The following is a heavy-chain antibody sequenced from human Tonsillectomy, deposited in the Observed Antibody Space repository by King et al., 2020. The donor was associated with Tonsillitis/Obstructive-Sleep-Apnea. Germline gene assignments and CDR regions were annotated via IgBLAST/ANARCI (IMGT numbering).Heavy chain of an antibody. CDR3: ARDYGCELLEGIAY. V-gene: IGHV3-30*04. CDR2: ISYDGSNK. CDR1: GFTFRNFA. D-gene: IGHD1-26*01. Sequence: VQLVESGGGVVQPGRSLRLSCAASGFTFRNFAMHWVRQAPGKGLEWVAVISYDGSNKYYADSVKGRFTISRDNSKNTLYLQMNSLRAEDTAVYYCARDYGCELLEGIAYWGQGTLVTVS. J-gene: IGHJ4*02.